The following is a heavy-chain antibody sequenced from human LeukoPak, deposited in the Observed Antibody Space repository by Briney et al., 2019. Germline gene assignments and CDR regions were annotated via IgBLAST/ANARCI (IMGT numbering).Heavy chain of an antibody. CDR3: AKDSYSSTWYVIHF. CDR2: ISYDGSNK. CDR1: GFTFSSYG. Sequence: GGSLRLSCAASGFTFSSYGMHWVRQAPGKGLEWVAVISYDGSNKYYADSVKGRFTISRDNSKNTLYLRMNSPRAEDTAVYYCAKDSYSSTWYVIHFWGQGTLVTVSS. J-gene: IGHJ4*02. V-gene: IGHV3-30*18. D-gene: IGHD6-13*01.